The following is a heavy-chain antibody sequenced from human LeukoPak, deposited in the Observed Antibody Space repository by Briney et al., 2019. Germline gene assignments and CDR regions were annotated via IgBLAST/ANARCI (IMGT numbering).Heavy chain of an antibody. Sequence: GGSLRLSCAASGFTFSSYGMTWVRQAPGKGLEWVSAISGSGASTYYADSVKGRFTISRDNSKNTLHLQMNNLRAEDTAVYYCAKDVLRSLYDNSGYFDYWGQETPVTVSS. CDR2: ISGSGAST. V-gene: IGHV3-23*01. D-gene: IGHD3-22*01. CDR1: GFTFSSYG. CDR3: AKDVLRSLYDNSGYFDY. J-gene: IGHJ4*02.